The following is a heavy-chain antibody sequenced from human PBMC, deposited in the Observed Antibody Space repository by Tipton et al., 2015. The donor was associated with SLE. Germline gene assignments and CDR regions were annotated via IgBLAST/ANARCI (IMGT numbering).Heavy chain of an antibody. Sequence: GLVKPSETLSLTCTVSGGSISSSSYYWGWIRQPPGKRLEWIGSIYYSGSTNYNPSFKSRVTISLDMSRNQFSLKLISMTAADTAVHYCARHADYFEWPHEWYFDLWGRGTLVTVSS. D-gene: IGHD3-9*01. CDR3: ARHADYFEWPHEWYFDL. CDR1: GGSISSSSYY. V-gene: IGHV4-39*07. J-gene: IGHJ2*01. CDR2: IYYSGST.